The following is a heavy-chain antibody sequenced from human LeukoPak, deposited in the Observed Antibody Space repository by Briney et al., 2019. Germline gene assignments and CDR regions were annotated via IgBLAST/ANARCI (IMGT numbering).Heavy chain of an antibody. J-gene: IGHJ4*02. CDR3: ARGLIALGGRVPGGNYYDSSGYIDY. CDR1: GGSISSSSYY. D-gene: IGHD3-22*01. V-gene: IGHV4-39*07. Sequence: PSETLSLTCTVSGGSISSSSYYWGWIRQPPGKGLEWIGSIYYSGSTYYNPSLKSRVTISVDTSKNQFSLKLSSVTAADTAVYYCARGLIALGGRVPGGNYYDSSGYIDYWGQGTLVTVSS. CDR2: IYYSGST.